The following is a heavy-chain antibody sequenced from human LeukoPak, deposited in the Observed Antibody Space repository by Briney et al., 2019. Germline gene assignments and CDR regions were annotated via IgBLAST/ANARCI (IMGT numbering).Heavy chain of an antibody. CDR1: GGSISNYY. V-gene: IGHV4-59*01. CDR2: IYYSGST. D-gene: IGHD4-17*01. Sequence: SETLSLTCTVSGGSISNYYWCWIRQPPGKGLEWIGYIYYSGSTNYNPSLKSRVIISVDTSKNQFSLKLSSVAAADTAVYYCARDYGDYFDYWGQGTLVTVSS. CDR3: ARDYGDYFDY. J-gene: IGHJ4*02.